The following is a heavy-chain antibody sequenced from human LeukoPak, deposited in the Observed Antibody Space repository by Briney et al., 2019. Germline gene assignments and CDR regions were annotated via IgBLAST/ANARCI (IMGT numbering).Heavy chain of an antibody. Sequence: GGSLRLSCAVSGFTFSSYATAWVRQTPGKGLHWVSTISVSGDDFFYADSVKGRFTISRDDSKNTLYLQVNSLRVEDTAVYYCAKGGYGDHYYYYYYMDVWGKGTTVTISS. CDR1: GFTFSSYA. CDR2: ISVSGDDF. V-gene: IGHV3-23*01. D-gene: IGHD4-17*01. J-gene: IGHJ6*03. CDR3: AKGGYGDHYYYYYYMDV.